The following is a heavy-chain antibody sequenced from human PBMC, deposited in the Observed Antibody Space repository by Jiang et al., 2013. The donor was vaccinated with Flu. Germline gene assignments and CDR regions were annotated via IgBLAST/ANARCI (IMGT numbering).Heavy chain of an antibody. CDR3: ARGRWGYSSTYYYYGMDV. Sequence: LLKPSETLSLTCSVSGYSIRSGHYWGWIRQPPGKGLEWIGYIYHSGGTYYTPSLKSRVTISLDTSNNQFSLKLSSVTAADTAVYYCARGRWGYSSTYYYYGMDVWGQGTTVTVSS. V-gene: IGHV4-38-2*02. J-gene: IGHJ6*02. D-gene: IGHD6-13*01. CDR1: GYSIRSGHY. CDR2: IYHSGGT.